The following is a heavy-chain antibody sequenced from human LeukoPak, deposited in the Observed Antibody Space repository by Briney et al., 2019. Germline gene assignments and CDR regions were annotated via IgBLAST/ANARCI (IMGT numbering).Heavy chain of an antibody. J-gene: IGHJ4*02. Sequence: ASAKVSCKASGYTFTGYYMNRVRQAAGQGREEMGWINPNSGGTNYAQKSQGRVTMTSDKSISTAYMELSRLRSDDTAVYYCARAHTVTITFDYWGQGTLVTASS. V-gene: IGHV1-2*02. CDR2: INPNSGGT. CDR3: ARAHTVTITFDY. D-gene: IGHD4-17*01. CDR1: GYTFTGYY.